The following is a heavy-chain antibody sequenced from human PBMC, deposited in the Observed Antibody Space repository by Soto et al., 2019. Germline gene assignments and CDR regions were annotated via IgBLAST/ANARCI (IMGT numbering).Heavy chain of an antibody. D-gene: IGHD2-8*01. J-gene: IGHJ4*02. CDR3: VKEADPLRMGYYFDY. V-gene: IGHV3-64D*06. CDR2: ISSNGGST. Sequence: GGSLRLSCSAPGSTFSSYSMHWDRQAPGKVLEYVSAISSNGGSTYYADSVKSRFTISRDNSKNKLYLQMSSLRAQDTAVYYCVKEADPLRMGYYFDYWGQGTLVTVSS. CDR1: GSTFSSYS.